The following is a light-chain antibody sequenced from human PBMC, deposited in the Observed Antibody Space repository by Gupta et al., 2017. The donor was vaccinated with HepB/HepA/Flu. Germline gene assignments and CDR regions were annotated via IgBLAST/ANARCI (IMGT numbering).Light chain of an antibody. CDR3: QNDNSVPFT. CDR2: AAS. V-gene: IGKV1-27*01. J-gene: IGKJ3*01. CDR1: HDVGTY. Sequence: DIQMTQSPASLSASVGDRVTITCRASHDVGTYLAWYRQKPGKVPEVLIFAASTVQSGVPSRFSGSGSGTYFTLTISNLQPDDLATYYCQNDNSVPFTFGHGTTLDIK.